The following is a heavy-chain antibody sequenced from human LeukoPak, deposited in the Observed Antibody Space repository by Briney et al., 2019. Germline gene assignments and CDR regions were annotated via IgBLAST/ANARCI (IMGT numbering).Heavy chain of an antibody. V-gene: IGHV3-7*01. CDR2: IKQDGSEK. Sequence: GGSLRPSCAASGFTFSSYWMSWVRQAPGKGLEWVANIKQDGSEKYYVDSVKGRFTISRDNAKNSLYLQMNSLRAEDTAVYYCARDLGLYCSSTSCYGPVDYWGQGTLVTVSS. D-gene: IGHD2-2*01. CDR1: GFTFSSYW. J-gene: IGHJ4*02. CDR3: ARDLGLYCSSTSCYGPVDY.